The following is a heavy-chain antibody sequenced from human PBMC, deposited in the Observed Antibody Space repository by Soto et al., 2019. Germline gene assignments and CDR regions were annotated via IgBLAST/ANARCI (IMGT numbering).Heavy chain of an antibody. V-gene: IGHV3-30*03. CDR1: EFIFSNYG. D-gene: IGHD1-1*01. CDR2: ISYDGSNE. J-gene: IGHJ4*02. CDR3: VRGNNWSYDY. Sequence: PGGSLRLSCAASEFIFSNYGMHWVRQAPGKGLEWVAVISYDGSNEYYADSVKGRFTISRDNSKNTLYLQMNSLRAEDTAVYYCVRGNNWSYDYWGQGILVTVSS.